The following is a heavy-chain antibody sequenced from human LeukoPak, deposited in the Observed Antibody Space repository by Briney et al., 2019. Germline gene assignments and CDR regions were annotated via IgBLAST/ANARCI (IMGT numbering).Heavy chain of an antibody. D-gene: IGHD3-3*01. Sequence: SETLSLTCTVSGGSISSGDYYWSWIRQPPGKGLEWIGYIYYSGSTYSNPSLKSRVTISVDTSKNQFSLKLSSVTAADTAVYYCARVGFGVVIYFDYWGQGTLVTVSS. CDR3: ARVGFGVVIYFDY. CDR2: IYYSGST. CDR1: GGSISSGDYY. V-gene: IGHV4-30-4*01. J-gene: IGHJ4*02.